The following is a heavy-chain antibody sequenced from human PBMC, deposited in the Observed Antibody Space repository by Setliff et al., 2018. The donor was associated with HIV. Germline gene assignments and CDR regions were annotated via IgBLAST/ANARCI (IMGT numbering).Heavy chain of an antibody. V-gene: IGHV4-34*01. J-gene: IGHJ6*03. D-gene: IGHD2-21*02. CDR1: GGSFSGYY. CDR3: ARRDHYYYYMDV. Sequence: SETLSLTCAVFGGSFSGYYWSWIRQPPGKGLEWIGEINHSGSTDYNPSLKSRVTISVDTSKNQFSLKLSSVTAADTAVYYCARRDHYYYYMDVWGKGTTVTVS. CDR2: INHSGST.